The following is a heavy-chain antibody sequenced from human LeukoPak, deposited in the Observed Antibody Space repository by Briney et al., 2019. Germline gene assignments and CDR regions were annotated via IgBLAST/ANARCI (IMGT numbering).Heavy chain of an antibody. Sequence: KASETLSLTCSVSGGSISGSNWWSWVRQPPGKGLEWIGEIYQSGSTNYNPTLKSRVTMSVDKSRNQFSLSLTSVTAADTAVYYCARGEQYGSGTVQFDYWGQGTLVTVSS. D-gene: IGHD3-10*01. CDR2: IYQSGST. J-gene: IGHJ4*02. CDR3: ARGEQYGSGTVQFDY. V-gene: IGHV4-4*02. CDR1: GGSISGSNW.